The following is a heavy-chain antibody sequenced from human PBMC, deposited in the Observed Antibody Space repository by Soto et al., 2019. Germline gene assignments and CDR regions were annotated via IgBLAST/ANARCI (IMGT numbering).Heavy chain of an antibody. CDR1: GFTFSSYA. V-gene: IGHV3-23*01. Sequence: PGGSLRLSCAASGFTFSSYAMSWVRQAPGKGLEWVSTISGSDGSTYYADSVKGRFTISRDNSKNTLYLQMNSLRAEDTAVYYCAKEYSSAWYYFDYWGQATXVTVS. CDR2: ISGSDGST. D-gene: IGHD6-19*01. CDR3: AKEYSSAWYYFDY. J-gene: IGHJ4*02.